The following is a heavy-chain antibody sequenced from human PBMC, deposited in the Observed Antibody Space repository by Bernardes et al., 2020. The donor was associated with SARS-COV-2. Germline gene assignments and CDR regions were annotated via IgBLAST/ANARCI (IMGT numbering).Heavy chain of an antibody. CDR1: GYPFTGSY. CDR3: ARDSDRHYDFWSGYYRSYGMDV. V-gene: IGHV1-2*02. Sequence: ASVKVSCKASGYPFTGSYMHWVRQAPGQGLEWMGWINPNSGATDYAQIFQGRVTMTRDTSISTAYMELRRLKSDDTAVYYCARDSDRHYDFWSGYYRSYGMDVWGQGTTVTVSS. J-gene: IGHJ6*02. CDR2: INPNSGAT. D-gene: IGHD3-3*01.